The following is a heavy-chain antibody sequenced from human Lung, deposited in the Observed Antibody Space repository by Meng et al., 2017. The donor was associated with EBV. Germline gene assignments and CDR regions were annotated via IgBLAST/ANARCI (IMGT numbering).Heavy chain of an antibody. Sequence: QVQLAPTGAEVKKPGASVKVSFKASGYTFTSLDIIWVRQAAGQGLEYLGWVSPKSGNTGYAQRFQGRLTMTRDASTTTAYMELRSLTFQDSGVYFCARARFSGLVQGLADYWGQGTPVTVSS. CDR2: VSPKSGNT. CDR1: GYTFTSLD. CDR3: ARARFSGLVQGLADY. V-gene: IGHV1-8*01. J-gene: IGHJ4*02. D-gene: IGHD3-10*01.